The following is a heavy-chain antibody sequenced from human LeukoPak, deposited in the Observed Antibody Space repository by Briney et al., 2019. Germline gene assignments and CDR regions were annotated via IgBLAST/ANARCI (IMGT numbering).Heavy chain of an antibody. CDR2: ISGYNGNT. D-gene: IGHD6-13*01. V-gene: IGHV1-18*01. J-gene: IGHJ4*02. Sequence: ASVKVSCKASGDTLTNYGITWVRQAPGQALEWMGWISGYNGNTIYAQKLQGRVTMNTDTSTNTAYLELRSLRADDTAVCYCASWSRLAAAGRGFDYWGQGTLVTVSS. CDR3: ASWSRLAAAGRGFDY. CDR1: GDTLTNYG.